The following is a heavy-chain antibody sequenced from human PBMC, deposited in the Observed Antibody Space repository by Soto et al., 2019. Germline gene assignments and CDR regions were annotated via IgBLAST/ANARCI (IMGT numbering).Heavy chain of an antibody. CDR1: GYTFTSYG. CDR3: AREPNYFDY. Sequence: QVQLVQSGAEVKKPGASVKVSCKASGYTFTSYGISWVRQAPGQGLEWMGWMSAYNGNTKNAQKLHGIVTMTTDTLTSSADMELRSLRSGDTAVYYCAREPNYFDYWGQVTLVTVSS. CDR2: MSAYNGNT. V-gene: IGHV1-18*01. J-gene: IGHJ4*02.